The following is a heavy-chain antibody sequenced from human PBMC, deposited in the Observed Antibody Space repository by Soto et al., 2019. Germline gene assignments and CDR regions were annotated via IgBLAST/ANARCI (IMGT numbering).Heavy chain of an antibody. D-gene: IGHD5-18*01. CDR3: AGDVGYGCNDGFDY. Sequence: PGGSLRLSCAASGFTFSTYGMNWVRQAPGKGLEWVSAISFDGSNKNYADSVKGRFTISRDNSKNTLYLQMNSLRAEDTAVYYCAGDVGYGCNDGFDYWGQGTLVTVSS. CDR1: GFTFSTYG. J-gene: IGHJ4*03. CDR2: ISFDGSNK. V-gene: IGHV3-33*01.